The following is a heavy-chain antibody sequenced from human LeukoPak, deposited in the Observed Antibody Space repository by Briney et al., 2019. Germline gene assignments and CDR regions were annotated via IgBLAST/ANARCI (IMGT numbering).Heavy chain of an antibody. Sequence: GGSLRLSCAASGITFTNAWLTWVRQAPGKGLEWVSSISSSSSYIYYADSVKGRFTISRDNAKNSLYLQMNSLRPEDTAVYYCAKPLHYGGKRGGAFDLWGQGTMVTVSS. CDR3: AKPLHYGGKRGGAFDL. J-gene: IGHJ3*01. CDR2: ISSSSSYI. D-gene: IGHD4-23*01. V-gene: IGHV3-21*01. CDR1: GITFTNAW.